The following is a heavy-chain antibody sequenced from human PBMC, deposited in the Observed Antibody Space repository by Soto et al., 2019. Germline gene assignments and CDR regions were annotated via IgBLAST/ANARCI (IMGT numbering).Heavy chain of an antibody. CDR3: ARGHLPWYYHSYGMDV. D-gene: IGHD6-13*01. V-gene: IGHV3-64*01. CDR2: ISNDAVHT. J-gene: IGHJ6*02. Sequence: EVQLVESGGGLVQPGGSLTLSCVASGFTFGAYCMHWVRQAPGKGLEYLSAISNDAVHTHYANSVKDRFTISRDNSKDTLFLHMGSLRPEDMAVYYCARGHLPWYYHSYGMDVWGQGTTVTVSS. CDR1: GFTFGAYC.